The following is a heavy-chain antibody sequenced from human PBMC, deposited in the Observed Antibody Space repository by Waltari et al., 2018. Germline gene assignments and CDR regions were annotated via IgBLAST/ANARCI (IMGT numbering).Heavy chain of an antibody. V-gene: IGHV4-39*01. D-gene: IGHD1-1*01. J-gene: IGHJ4*02. CDR3: ARQRTHTGFYGKLPVSYFDV. CDR1: GSLRSPPFY. CDR2: ISYNGAT. Sequence: QLQLEESGPGLVKPSETLSLTCTVSGSLRSPPFYWPWTRQSPGKGLEWITSISYNGATYHNPSLKSRVTVSADSSEDQLFLKLSSVTPTDTAVYFCARQRTHTGFYGKLPVSYFDVWGRGTLVAVSS.